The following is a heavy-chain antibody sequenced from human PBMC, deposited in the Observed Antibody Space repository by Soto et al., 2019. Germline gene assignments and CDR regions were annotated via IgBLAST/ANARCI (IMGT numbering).Heavy chain of an antibody. V-gene: IGHV4-39*01. J-gene: IGHJ4*02. CDR1: GGSIRSTSHY. D-gene: IGHD2-21*01. CDR2: IYYTGST. CDR3: ARRPHSVVVSQPFDF. Sequence: QLQLQESGPGLVKPSETLSLTCTVSGGSIRSTSHYWGWIRQSPGKGLEWIGSIYYTGSTQYNPSLKSRVTMSVDTSKNQFSLNLNSMTAADTAIYYCARRPHSVVVSQPFDFWGQGTLVTVSS.